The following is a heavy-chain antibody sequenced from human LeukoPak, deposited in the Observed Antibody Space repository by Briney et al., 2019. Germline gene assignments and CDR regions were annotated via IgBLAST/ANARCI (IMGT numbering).Heavy chain of an antibody. CDR3: ARELGYCSSTSCYVYYYYYGMDV. V-gene: IGHV1-69*13. CDR1: GGTFSSYA. CDR2: IIPIFGTA. Sequence: GASVKVSCKASGGTFSSYAISWVRQAPGQGLKWMGGIIPIFGTANYAQKFQGRVTITADESASTAYMELSSLRSEDTAVYYCARELGYCSSTSCYVYYYYYGMDVWGQGTTVTVSS. D-gene: IGHD2-2*01. J-gene: IGHJ6*02.